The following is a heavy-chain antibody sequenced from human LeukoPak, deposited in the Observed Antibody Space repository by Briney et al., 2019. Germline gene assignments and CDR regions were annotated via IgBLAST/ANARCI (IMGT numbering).Heavy chain of an antibody. CDR3: AREGPRGNSQFDY. Sequence: QPGGSLRLSCAASGFTFSSYGMHWVRQAPGKGLEWVAVIWYDGSNKYYADSVKGRLTISRDNSKNTLYLQMNSLRAEDTAIYYCAREGPRGNSQFDYWGQGTLVTVSS. CDR1: GFTFSSYG. CDR2: IWYDGSNK. V-gene: IGHV3-33*01. J-gene: IGHJ4*02. D-gene: IGHD2/OR15-2a*01.